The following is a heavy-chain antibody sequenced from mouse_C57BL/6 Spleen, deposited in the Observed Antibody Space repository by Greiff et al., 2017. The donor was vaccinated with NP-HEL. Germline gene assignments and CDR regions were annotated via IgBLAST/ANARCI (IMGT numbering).Heavy chain of an antibody. CDR3: TREGAPFAY. Sequence: VKLQESGAELVRPGASVTLSCKASGYTFTNYEMHWVKQTPVHGLEWIGAIDPETGGTAYNQKFKGKAILTADKSSSTAYMELRSLTSEDSAVYYCTREGAPFAYWGQGTLVTVSA. J-gene: IGHJ3*01. CDR2: IDPETGGT. V-gene: IGHV1-15*01. CDR1: GYTFTNYE.